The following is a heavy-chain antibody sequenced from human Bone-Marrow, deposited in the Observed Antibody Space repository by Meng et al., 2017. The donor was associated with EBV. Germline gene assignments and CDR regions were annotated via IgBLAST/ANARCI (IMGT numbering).Heavy chain of an antibody. J-gene: IGHJ4*02. D-gene: IGHD3-22*01. Sequence: GSVPGGAKPSQPLPLPCAVSGGSIRSVYSWSWIRQPPGKGLEWIGYIYHSGNTYYNPPLKSRVTISVDKSKNQFSLKLSSMPAADTAVYYCAAGDYSDSSGYYQFDNWGQGTLVTVSS. CDR2: IYHSGNT. V-gene: IGHV4-30-2*01. CDR3: AAGDYSDSSGYYQFDN. CDR1: GGSIRSVYS.